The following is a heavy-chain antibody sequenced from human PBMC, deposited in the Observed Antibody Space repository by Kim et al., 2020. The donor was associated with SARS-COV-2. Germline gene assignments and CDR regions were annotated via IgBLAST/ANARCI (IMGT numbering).Heavy chain of an antibody. Sequence: INCAESVRDRFSISRDNAKNSVYLQMNSLRDEDTAVYDCVRDLHFSFDYWGQGILVTVSS. J-gene: IGHJ4*02. V-gene: IGHV3-48*02. CDR2: I. CDR3: VRDLHFSFDY. D-gene: IGHD4-4*01.